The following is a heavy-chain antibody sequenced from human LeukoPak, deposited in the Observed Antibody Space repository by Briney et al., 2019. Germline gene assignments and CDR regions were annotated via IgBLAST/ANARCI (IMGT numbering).Heavy chain of an antibody. Sequence: SETLSLTCTVSGYSISSGYYWGWIRQPPGKGLEWIGSVYYSGSTYYNPSLKSRVTISVDTSKNQFSLKLSSVTAADTAVYYCAGPGEYFDYWGQGTLVTVSS. CDR1: GYSISSGYY. CDR3: AGPGEYFDY. V-gene: IGHV4-38-2*02. D-gene: IGHD3-10*01. J-gene: IGHJ4*02. CDR2: VYYSGST.